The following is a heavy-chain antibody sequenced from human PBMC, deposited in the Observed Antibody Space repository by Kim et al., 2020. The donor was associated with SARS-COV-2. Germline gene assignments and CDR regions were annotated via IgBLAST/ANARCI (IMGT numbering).Heavy chain of an antibody. CDR3: ARASSYYDILTGYPRANYGMDV. J-gene: IGHJ6*02. V-gene: IGHV1-18*01. Sequence: ASVKVSCKASGYTFTSYGISWVRQAPGQGLEWMGWISAYNGNTNYAQKLQGRVTMTTDTSTSTAYMELRSLRSDDTAVYYCARASSYYDILTGYPRANYGMDVWGQGTTVTVSS. D-gene: IGHD3-9*01. CDR2: ISAYNGNT. CDR1: GYTFTSYG.